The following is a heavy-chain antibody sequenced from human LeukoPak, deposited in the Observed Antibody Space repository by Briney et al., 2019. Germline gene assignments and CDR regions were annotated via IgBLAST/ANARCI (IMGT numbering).Heavy chain of an antibody. CDR1: GFTFSSYS. D-gene: IGHD2-2*01. CDR2: ISSSSSYI. Sequence: SGGSLRLSCAASGFTFSSYSMNWVRQAPGKGLEWVSSISSSSSYIYYADSVKGRFTISRDNAKNSLYLQMNSLRAEDTAVYYCAREGLGYCSSTSCYADVIDYWGQGTLVTVSS. CDR3: AREGLGYCSSTSCYADVIDY. J-gene: IGHJ4*02. V-gene: IGHV3-21*01.